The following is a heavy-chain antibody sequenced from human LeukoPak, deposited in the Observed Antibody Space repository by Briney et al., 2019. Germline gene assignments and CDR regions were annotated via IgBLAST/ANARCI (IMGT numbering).Heavy chain of an antibody. D-gene: IGHD3-9*01. J-gene: IGHJ3*02. Sequence: PGGSLRLSCAASGFTFSSYGMSWVRQAPGKGLEWVSGISGSGGSTYYADSVKGRFTTSRDNSKNTLYLQMNSLGAEDTAVYYCASSYYDILTGYPPGAFDIWGQGTMVTVSS. V-gene: IGHV3-23*01. CDR3: ASSYYDILTGYPPGAFDI. CDR1: GFTFSSYG. CDR2: ISGSGGST.